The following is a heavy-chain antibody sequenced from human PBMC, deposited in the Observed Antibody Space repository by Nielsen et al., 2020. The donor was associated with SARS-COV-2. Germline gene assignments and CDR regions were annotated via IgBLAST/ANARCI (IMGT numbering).Heavy chain of an antibody. Sequence: GSLRLSCAASGFTFSSYGMHWVRQAPGKGLEWVAVISYDGSNKYYADSVKGRFTISRDNSKNTLYLQMNSLRAEDTAVYYCAKEGHYDFWSGYYYFDYWGQGTLVTVSS. D-gene: IGHD3-3*01. CDR2: ISYDGSNK. J-gene: IGHJ4*02. V-gene: IGHV3-30*18. CDR1: GFTFSSYG. CDR3: AKEGHYDFWSGYYYFDY.